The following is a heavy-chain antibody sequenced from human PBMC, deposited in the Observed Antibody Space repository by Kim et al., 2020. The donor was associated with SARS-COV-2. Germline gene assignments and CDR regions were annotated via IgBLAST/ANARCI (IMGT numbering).Heavy chain of an antibody. CDR3: ARADYYDSGTFPPDY. J-gene: IGHJ4*02. V-gene: IGHV3-23*01. D-gene: IGHD3-22*01. Sequence: DSVKGRFSIARDNSKNTLYLKMNSMRAEDTAVYYCARADYYDSGTFPPDYWGQGTLGTVSS.